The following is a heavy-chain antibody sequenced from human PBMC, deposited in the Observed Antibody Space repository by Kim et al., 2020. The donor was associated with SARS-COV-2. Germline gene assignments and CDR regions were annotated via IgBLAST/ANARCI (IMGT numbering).Heavy chain of an antibody. Sequence: ADSVKGRFTISRDNAKNSLYLQMNSLRAEDTAVYYCARTIVGATEPFDYWGQGTLVTVSS. V-gene: IGHV3-21*01. CDR3: ARTIVGATEPFDY. D-gene: IGHD1-26*01. J-gene: IGHJ4*02.